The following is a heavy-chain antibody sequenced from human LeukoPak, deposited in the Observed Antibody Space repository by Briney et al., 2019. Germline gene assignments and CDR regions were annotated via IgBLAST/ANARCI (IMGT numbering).Heavy chain of an antibody. Sequence: GGSLRLSCAASGFTFSSYAMHWVRQAPGKGLEWVAVISYDGSNKYYADSVKGRFTISRDNSKNTLYLQMNSLRAEDTAVYYCARSQTTGEYFDYWGQGTLVTVSS. CDR3: ARSQTTGEYFDY. CDR1: GFTFSSYA. J-gene: IGHJ4*02. CDR2: ISYDGSNK. D-gene: IGHD4-11*01. V-gene: IGHV3-30-3*01.